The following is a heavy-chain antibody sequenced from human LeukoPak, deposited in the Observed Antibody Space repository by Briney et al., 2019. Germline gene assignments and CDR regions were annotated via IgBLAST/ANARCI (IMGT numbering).Heavy chain of an antibody. CDR3: ARVVGGNYYGSETDDY. CDR1: GYTFTGYY. V-gene: IGHV1-2*02. D-gene: IGHD3-10*01. CDR2: INPNNGGT. Sequence: ASVKVSCKSSGYTFTGYYMHWVRQAPGQGLEWMGWINPNNGGTNYAQKFQGRVTMTRDMSTSTAYMELSMLRSDDTAVYYCARVVGGNYYGSETDDYWGQGTLVTVSS. J-gene: IGHJ4*02.